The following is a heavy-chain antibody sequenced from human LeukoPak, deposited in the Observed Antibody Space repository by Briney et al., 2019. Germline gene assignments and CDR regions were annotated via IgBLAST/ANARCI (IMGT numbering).Heavy chain of an antibody. CDR2: ISSSGSTL. CDR3: ARRRYNWNAIDY. D-gene: IGHD1-20*01. CDR1: GFTFSDYY. J-gene: IGHJ4*02. V-gene: IGHV3-11*01. Sequence: GGSLRLSCAASGFTFSDYYMSWIRQAPGKGLEWVSYISSSGSTLYYADSVKGRITISRDNAKNSLYPQMNSLRAEDTAVYYCARRRYNWNAIDYWGQGTLVTVSS.